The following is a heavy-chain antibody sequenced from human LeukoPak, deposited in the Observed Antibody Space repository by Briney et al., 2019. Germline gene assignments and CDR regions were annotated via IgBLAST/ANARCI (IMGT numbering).Heavy chain of an antibody. CDR1: GGSISSGSYY. CDR2: IYTSGST. D-gene: IGHD3-10*01. CDR3: ARHALYGSGSYYLDY. V-gene: IGHV4-61*02. J-gene: IGHJ4*02. Sequence: SETLSLTCTVSGGSISSGSYYWSWIRQPAGKGLEWIGRIYTSGSTNYNPSLKSRVTISVDTSKNQFSLKLSSVTAADTAVYYCARHALYGSGSYYLDYWGQGTLVTVSS.